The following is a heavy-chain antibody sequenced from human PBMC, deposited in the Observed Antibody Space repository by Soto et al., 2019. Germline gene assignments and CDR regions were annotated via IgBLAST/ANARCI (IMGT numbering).Heavy chain of an antibody. CDR1: GGSISSSNW. CDR3: ARVGAAAGTPYYYGMDV. V-gene: IGHV4-4*02. Sequence: SETLSLTCAVSGGSISSSNWWSWVRQPPGKGLEWIGEIYHSGSTNYNPSLKSRVTISVDKSKNQFSLKLSSVTAADTAVYYCARVGAAAGTPYYYGMDVWGQGTTVTVSS. D-gene: IGHD6-13*01. CDR2: IYHSGST. J-gene: IGHJ6*02.